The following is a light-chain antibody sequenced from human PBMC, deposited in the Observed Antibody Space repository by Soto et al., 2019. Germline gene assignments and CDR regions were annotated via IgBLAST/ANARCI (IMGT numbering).Light chain of an antibody. CDR3: QQRSNWIT. CDR1: QSVSSY. V-gene: IGKV3-11*01. CDR2: DAS. Sequence: PGERATLSCSASQSVSSYLAWYQQKPGQAPRLLIYDASNRATGIPARFSGSGSGTDFTLTISSLEPEDFAVYYCQQRSNWITFGQGTRLEIK. J-gene: IGKJ5*01.